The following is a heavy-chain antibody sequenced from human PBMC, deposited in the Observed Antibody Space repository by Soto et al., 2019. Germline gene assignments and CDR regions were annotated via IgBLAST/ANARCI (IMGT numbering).Heavy chain of an antibody. D-gene: IGHD4-17*01. V-gene: IGHV1-18*01. CDR3: AIADYGDDDY. CDR1: GYTFATST. Sequence: QLQLVQSGPEAKKPGASVKVSCKASGYTFATSTISWLRHAPGQGPEWMGWIKAYSGNTNYAQKLQGRFTMTTDTSTSTAYMELRSLTTDDTAIYYCAIADYGDDDYWGQGTLVTVSS. J-gene: IGHJ4*02. CDR2: IKAYSGNT.